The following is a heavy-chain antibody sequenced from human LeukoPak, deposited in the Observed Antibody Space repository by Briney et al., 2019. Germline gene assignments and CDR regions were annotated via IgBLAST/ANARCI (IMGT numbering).Heavy chain of an antibody. D-gene: IGHD3-3*01. Sequence: KSSETLSLTCGVSGGPLGRFYWTWIRQAPGKGLEWIGEVNHSGSANYNPSLKSRVTISLDASQNQFSLSLSSVTAADTAVYFCAKGVDFTAHFARWGQGTRVTVSS. J-gene: IGHJ4*02. CDR2: VNHSGSA. CDR1: GGPLGRFY. V-gene: IGHV4-34*01. CDR3: AKGVDFTAHFAR.